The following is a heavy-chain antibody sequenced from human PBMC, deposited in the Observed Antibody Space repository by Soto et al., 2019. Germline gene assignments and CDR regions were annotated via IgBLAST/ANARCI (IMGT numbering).Heavy chain of an antibody. CDR3: ARNRTGMGFLTNWLDP. D-gene: IGHD2-8*01. J-gene: IGHJ5*02. Sequence: SVKVSCKASGGTFGSDAITWVRQAPGQGLEWVGRIIPIFGTTNYAQNLQGRVTISADKSTLTSYMELHSLTSDDTAPHYCARNRTGMGFLTNWLDPWGQGTQVTVSS. CDR2: IIPIFGTT. CDR1: GGTFGSDA. V-gene: IGHV1-69*06.